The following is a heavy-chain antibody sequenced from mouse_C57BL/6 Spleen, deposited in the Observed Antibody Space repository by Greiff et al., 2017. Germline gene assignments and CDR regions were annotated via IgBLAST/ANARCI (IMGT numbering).Heavy chain of an antibody. V-gene: IGHV5-17*01. CDR3: ASTGVARNY. CDR2: ISRGSSTI. D-gene: IGHD1-1*01. Sequence: DVMLVESGGGLVKPGGSLKLSCAASGFTFSDYGMHWVRQAPEKGLEWVAYISRGSSTIYYADTVKGRVTITRDNAKNTLFLQMTSLRSEDTAMEYCASTGVARNYWGQGTSVTVSS. J-gene: IGHJ4*01. CDR1: GFTFSDYG.